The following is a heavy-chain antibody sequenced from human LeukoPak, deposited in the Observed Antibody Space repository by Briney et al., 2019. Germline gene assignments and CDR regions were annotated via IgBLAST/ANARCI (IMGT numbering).Heavy chain of an antibody. V-gene: IGHV1-24*01. CDR3: ATDRVYRSSGRSWGFFDY. Sequence: ASEKVSCKISEYCLSDLSILWVREAPGEGLEWMGGFDSENNKMVYSQKFQGRVTMTEDTSADTAYMELTSLRSEDTAVYFCATDRVYRSSGRSWGFFDYWGQGTLVIVSS. D-gene: IGHD6-19*01. CDR2: FDSENNKM. J-gene: IGHJ4*02. CDR1: EYCLSDLS.